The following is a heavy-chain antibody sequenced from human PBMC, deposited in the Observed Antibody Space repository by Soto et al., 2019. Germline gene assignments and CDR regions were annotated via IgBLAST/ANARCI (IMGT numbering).Heavy chain of an antibody. CDR1: GGSISSYY. CDR3: ARERRGYSYGDFDY. V-gene: IGHV4-59*01. Sequence: PSATLSLTCTVSGGSISSYYWSWIRQPPGKGLEWIGYIYYSGSTNYNPSLKSRVTISVDTSKNQFSLKLSSVTAADTAVYYCARERRGYSYGDFDYWGQGTLVTVSS. D-gene: IGHD5-18*01. CDR2: IYYSGST. J-gene: IGHJ4*02.